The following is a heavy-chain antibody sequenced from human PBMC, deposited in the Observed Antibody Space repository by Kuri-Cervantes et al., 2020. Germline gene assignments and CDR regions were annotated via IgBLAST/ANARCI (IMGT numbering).Heavy chain of an antibody. Sequence: GESLKISCAASGFTFSSYGMHWVRQASGKGLEWVAVIWYDGSNKYYADSVKGRFTISRDNSKNTLYLQMNSLRAEDTAVYYCARDLGYSSSWYGLDYWGQGTLVTVSS. D-gene: IGHD6-13*01. CDR1: GFTFSSYG. CDR3: ARDLGYSSSWYGLDY. CDR2: IWYDGSNK. J-gene: IGHJ4*02. V-gene: IGHV3-33*01.